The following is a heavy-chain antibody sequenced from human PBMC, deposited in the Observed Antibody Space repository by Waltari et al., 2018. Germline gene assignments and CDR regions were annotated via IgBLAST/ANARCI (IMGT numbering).Heavy chain of an antibody. D-gene: IGHD5-18*01. Sequence: QLQLQESGPGLVKPSETLSLPFTFSGVPRRRSSSSWGLIRQPPGKGLGWVGPIPYSGSTSYNPSLRSRVTISVDTSKNQFSPNLTSVTAADTAVYYCARAWLWPYNAFDIWGQGTMVTVSS. CDR3: ARAWLWPYNAFDI. J-gene: IGHJ3*02. CDR1: GVPRRRSSSS. V-gene: IGHV4-39*01. CDR2: IPYSGST.